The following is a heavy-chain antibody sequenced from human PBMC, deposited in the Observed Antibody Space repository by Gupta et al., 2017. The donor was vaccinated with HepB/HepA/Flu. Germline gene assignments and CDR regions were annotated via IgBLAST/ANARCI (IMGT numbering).Heavy chain of an antibody. CDR1: GYTFINYS. CDR2: ISAYNGNT. V-gene: IGHV1-18*01. Sequence: HVQLLHSVAEVKKPGAPVKVSCTASGYTFINYSISWVRQAPGQGLEWMGWISAYNGNTNYAQKVQDRVTMTTDTSTTTAYMELKSLRCDDTAVYYCARGTLEFDYWGQGTLVTGSS. J-gene: IGHJ4*02. D-gene: IGHD1-1*01. CDR3: ARGTLEFDY.